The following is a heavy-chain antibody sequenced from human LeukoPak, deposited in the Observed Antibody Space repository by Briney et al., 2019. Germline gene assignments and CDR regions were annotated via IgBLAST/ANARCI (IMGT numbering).Heavy chain of an antibody. CDR1: GFTVRNNY. CDR2: IYSGGGA. D-gene: IGHD5-18*01. CDR3: TRVFAYSYGDFDN. J-gene: IGHJ4*02. V-gene: IGHV3-66*01. Sequence: GGSLRLSCEASGFTVRNNYMTWVRQAPGKGLEWVSVIYSGGGAYYADSVKDRFTISRDNSKNTLYLQMNSLRVEDSAVYYCTRVFAYSYGDFDNWGQGTLVAVSS.